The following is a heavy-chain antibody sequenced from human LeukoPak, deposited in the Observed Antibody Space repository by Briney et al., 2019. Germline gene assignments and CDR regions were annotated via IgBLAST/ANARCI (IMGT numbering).Heavy chain of an antibody. CDR1: GGSTSNYY. J-gene: IGHJ4*02. CDR2: IYTSGST. D-gene: IGHD6-6*01. Sequence: SETLSLTCTVSGGSTSNYYWSWIRQPPGKGLEWIGYIYTSGSTNYNPSLKSRVTISVDTSKNQFSLKLSSVTAADTAVYYCARTYSTSSFFDYWGQGTLVTVSS. V-gene: IGHV4-4*09. CDR3: ARTYSTSSFFDY.